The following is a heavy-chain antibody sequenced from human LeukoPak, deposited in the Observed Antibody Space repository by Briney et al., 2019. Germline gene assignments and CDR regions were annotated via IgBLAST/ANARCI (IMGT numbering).Heavy chain of an antibody. V-gene: IGHV3-74*01. Sequence: QPGGSLRLSCTASGFSFSGHWMHWARQLPGKGLVWVSRISPTGSTTSYADSVKGRFIVSRDNAKNTLYLQVNNLRAEDTAVYYCARGPNSNWSGLDFWGQGTLLTVSS. D-gene: IGHD6-6*01. CDR3: ARGPNSNWSGLDF. CDR1: GFSFSGHW. J-gene: IGHJ4*02. CDR2: ISPTGSTT.